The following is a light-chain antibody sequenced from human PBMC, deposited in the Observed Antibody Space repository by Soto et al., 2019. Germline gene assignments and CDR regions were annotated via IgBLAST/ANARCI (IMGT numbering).Light chain of an antibody. V-gene: IGLV2-14*01. CDR1: SSVVGSYNY. J-gene: IGLJ1*01. CDR2: ASS. CDR3: SSYTSGSTLYV. Sequence: SVLTQPASVSGSPGQSITISCTGTSSVVGSYNYVSWYQQHPGKAPRLMIYASSNRPSGVSHRFSGSRSGNTASLTISGLQAEDEADYFCSSYTSGSTLYVFGSGTKV.